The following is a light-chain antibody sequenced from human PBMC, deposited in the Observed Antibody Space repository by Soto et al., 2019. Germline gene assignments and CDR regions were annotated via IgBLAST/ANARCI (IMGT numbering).Light chain of an antibody. J-gene: IGKJ4*01. V-gene: IGKV1-13*02. CDR2: DAS. CDR1: QDIGSG. Sequence: AIQLTQSPSSLSASVGDRVTITCRASQDIGSGLGWYQQKPGKAPKLLIYDASTLESGVPSRFSGSGSWTDFTLTISSLQPEDFATYYCQQFNTYPLTFGGGTKVEIE. CDR3: QQFNTYPLT.